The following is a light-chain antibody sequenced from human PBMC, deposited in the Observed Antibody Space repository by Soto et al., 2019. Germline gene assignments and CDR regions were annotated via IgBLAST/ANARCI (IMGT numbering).Light chain of an antibody. CDR3: SSYTSSSTLDV. V-gene: IGLV2-14*01. CDR1: SSDVGGYNY. CDR2: DVS. J-gene: IGLJ1*01. Sequence: QSALTQPASVSGSPGQSITISCTGTSSDVGGYNYVSWYQQHPGKAPKLMIYDVSIRPSGVSNRFSGSKSGNTASLTISGLQSEVEADYYCSSYTSSSTLDVFGTGTKLTVL.